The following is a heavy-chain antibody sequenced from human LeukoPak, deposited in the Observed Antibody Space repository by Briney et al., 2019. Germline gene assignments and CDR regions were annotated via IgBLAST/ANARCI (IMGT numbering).Heavy chain of an antibody. CDR3: ARDVVARLYTLDAFDI. V-gene: IGHV1-18*01. J-gene: IGHJ3*02. Sequence: GASVKVSCKASGYTFTSYGISWVRQAPGQGLEWMGWISAYNGNTNYAQKLQGRVTMTTDTSTSTAYMELRSLRSDDTAVYYCARDVVARLYTLDAFDIWGQGTMATVSS. CDR1: GYTFTSYG. D-gene: IGHD2-2*01. CDR2: ISAYNGNT.